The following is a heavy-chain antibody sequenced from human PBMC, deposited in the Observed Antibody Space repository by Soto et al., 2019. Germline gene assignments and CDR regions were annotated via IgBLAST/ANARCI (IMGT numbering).Heavy chain of an antibody. CDR3: ARDQGGDCSGGSLYVSSYYYYGMDV. D-gene: IGHD2-15*01. CDR1: GFTFSSYG. Sequence: LRLSCAASGFTFSSYGMHWVRQAPGKGLEWVAVIWYDGSNKYYADSVKGRFTISRDNSKNTLYLQMNSLRAEDTAVYYCARDQGGDCSGGSLYVSSYYYYGMDVWGQGTTVTVSS. V-gene: IGHV3-33*01. J-gene: IGHJ6*02. CDR2: IWYDGSNK.